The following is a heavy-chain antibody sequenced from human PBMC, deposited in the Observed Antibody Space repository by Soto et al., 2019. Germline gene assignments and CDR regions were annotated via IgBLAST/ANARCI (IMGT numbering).Heavy chain of an antibody. CDR3: ARAHYCDYGYGMDV. CDR2: IYHSGTT. Sequence: QLQLQESGSGLVKPSQTLSLTCAVSGGSISSGGYSWSWIRQPPGKGLEWIGYIYHSGTTYYNPSLKSRVTISVDRSKNQFSLKLSYVNAADTAVYYGARAHYCDYGYGMDVWGQGTTVTVSS. D-gene: IGHD4-17*01. J-gene: IGHJ6*02. V-gene: IGHV4-30-2*01. CDR1: GGSISSGGYS.